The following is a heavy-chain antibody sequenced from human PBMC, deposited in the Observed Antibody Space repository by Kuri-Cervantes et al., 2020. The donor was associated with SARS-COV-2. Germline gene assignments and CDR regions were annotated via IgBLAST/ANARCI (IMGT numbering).Heavy chain of an antibody. D-gene: IGHD5-24*01. CDR2: IDWDDDK. Sequence: SGPTLVKPTQAHTLTCTFPGFSLSTSGMCVSWIRQPPGKALEWLARIDWDDDKYYSTSLKTRLSISKDTSKDQVVLTMTDMDPVDTATYYCVRIRAATIIADYWGQGTLVTVSS. V-gene: IGHV2-70*11. CDR3: VRIRAATIIADY. CDR1: GFSLSTSGMC. J-gene: IGHJ4*02.